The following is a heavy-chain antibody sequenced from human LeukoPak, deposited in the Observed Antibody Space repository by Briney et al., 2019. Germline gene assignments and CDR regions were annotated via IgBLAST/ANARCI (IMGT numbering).Heavy chain of an antibody. CDR2: ISGSGDTT. CDR3: AKWGDYDILTGYYVSDF. J-gene: IGHJ4*02. D-gene: IGHD3-9*01. CDR1: GFIFRNYA. Sequence: GGSLRLSCAASGFIFRNYAMSWVRQAPGKGLEWVSAISGSGDTTYYADSVKGRFTISRDNSKNTLYVEMNTLRAEDTAVYYCAKWGDYDILTGYYVSDFWGQGTLVTVSS. V-gene: IGHV3-23*01.